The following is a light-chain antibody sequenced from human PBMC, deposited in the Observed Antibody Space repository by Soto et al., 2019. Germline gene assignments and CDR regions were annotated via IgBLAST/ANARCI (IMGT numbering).Light chain of an antibody. CDR2: GAS. Sequence: EIVMTQSPATLSVSPGERATLSCRASQSVRSDLAWYQQRPGQAPRLLIYGASTRATGIPARFSGSGSGTEFTLTISSLQSEDFALYYCKQYNDWPPWTFGQGTKVEIK. V-gene: IGKV3-15*01. CDR1: QSVRSD. J-gene: IGKJ1*01. CDR3: KQYNDWPPWT.